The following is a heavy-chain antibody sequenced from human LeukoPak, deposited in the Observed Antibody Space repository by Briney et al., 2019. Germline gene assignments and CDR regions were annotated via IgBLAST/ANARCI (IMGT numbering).Heavy chain of an antibody. D-gene: IGHD3-9*01. Sequence: PSETLSLTCTVSGGSISSYYWSWIRQPPGKGLEWIGYIYYSGSTNYNPSLKSRVTISVDTSKNQFSLKLNSVTAADTAVYYCARSPDILTGEKFDYWGQGTLVTVSS. CDR2: IYYSGST. V-gene: IGHV4-59*01. J-gene: IGHJ4*02. CDR3: ARSPDILTGEKFDY. CDR1: GGSISSYY.